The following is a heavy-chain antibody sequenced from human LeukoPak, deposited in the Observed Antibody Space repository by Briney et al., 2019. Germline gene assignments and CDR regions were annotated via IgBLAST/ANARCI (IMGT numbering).Heavy chain of an antibody. CDR2: IIPIFGTA. V-gene: IGHV1-69*06. CDR1: GGTFSSYP. D-gene: IGHD3-10*01. J-gene: IGHJ4*02. CDR3: ARVTDYYGSGSPPFYLDY. Sequence: SVKVSCKACGGTFSSYPISWVRHAPGQGLEWMGGIIPIFGTANYAQKFQGRVTITADKSTSTAYMELSSLRSEDTAVYYCARVTDYYGSGSPPFYLDYWGQGTLVTVSS.